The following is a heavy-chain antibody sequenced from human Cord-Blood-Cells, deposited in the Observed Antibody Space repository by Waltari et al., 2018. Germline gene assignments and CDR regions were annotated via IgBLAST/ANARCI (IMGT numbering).Heavy chain of an antibody. J-gene: IGHJ4*02. CDR2: ISGSGRST. Sequence: EVQLLESGGGLVQPGGSLRLSCAASGFTFSSYAMSWVPQAPGKGLEWGSAISGSGRSTYDADPEKGRFTISRDNCKNTLYLQMNSVRAEDTAVYYCAKGGIAARDPFDYWGQGTLVTVSS. D-gene: IGHD6-6*01. CDR1: GFTFSSYA. V-gene: IGHV3-23*01. CDR3: AKGGIAARDPFDY.